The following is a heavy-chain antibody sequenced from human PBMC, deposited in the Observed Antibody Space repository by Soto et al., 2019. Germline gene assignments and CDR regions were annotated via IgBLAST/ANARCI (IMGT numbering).Heavy chain of an antibody. CDR1: GFTFSSFA. CDR2: ISSSSSHI. CDR3: TREIAGSDP. Sequence: GGSLRLSCAASGFTFSSFAMIWVRQAPGKGLQWVSSISSSSSHIYYADSVKGRFTISRDNAKKSLYLQMDGLRDEDTAVYYCTREIAGSDPWGQGTLVTVSS. J-gene: IGHJ5*02. D-gene: IGHD3-10*01. V-gene: IGHV3-21*01.